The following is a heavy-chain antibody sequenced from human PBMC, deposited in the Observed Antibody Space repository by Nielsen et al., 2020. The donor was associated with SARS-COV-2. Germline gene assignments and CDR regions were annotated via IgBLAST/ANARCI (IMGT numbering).Heavy chain of an antibody. V-gene: IGHV4-34*01. J-gene: IGHJ6*03. CDR3: ARVNPNRILIYYMDV. Sequence: SETLSLTCAVYGESFSGYFWSWIRQPPGKGLEWIGEIDEIGNTDYTPSLKSRVTISLDTSRKHFSLDLRSVTAADTAIYYCARVNPNRILIYYMDVWGTGTTVTVSS. D-gene: IGHD2-21*01. CDR1: GESFSGYF. CDR2: IDEIGNT.